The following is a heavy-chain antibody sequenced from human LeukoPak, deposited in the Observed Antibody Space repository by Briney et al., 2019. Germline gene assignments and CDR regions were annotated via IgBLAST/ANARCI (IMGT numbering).Heavy chain of an antibody. CDR1: GFTFSSYG. CDR2: IRYDGSNK. Sequence: PGGSLRLSCAASGFTFSSYGMHWVRQAPGKGLEWVAFIRYDGSNKYYADSVKGRFTISRDNAKNSLYLQMNSLRAEDTAVYYCARRGLTAYYFDYWGQGTLVTVSS. CDR3: ARRGLTAYYFDY. V-gene: IGHV3-30*02. J-gene: IGHJ4*02. D-gene: IGHD4/OR15-4a*01.